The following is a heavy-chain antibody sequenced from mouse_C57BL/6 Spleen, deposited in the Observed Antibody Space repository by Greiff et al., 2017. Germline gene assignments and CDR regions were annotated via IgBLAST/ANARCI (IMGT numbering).Heavy chain of an antibody. J-gene: IGHJ4*01. V-gene: IGHV1-64*01. CDR1: GYTFTSYW. CDR2: IHPNSGST. Sequence: QVHVKQPGAELVKPGASVKLSCKASGYTFTSYWMHWVKQRPGQGLEWIGMIHPNSGSTNYNEKFKSKATLTVDKSSSTAYMQLSSLTSEDSAVYYCARGEMDAMDYWGQGTSVTVSS. CDR3: ARGEMDAMDY. D-gene: IGHD2-3*01.